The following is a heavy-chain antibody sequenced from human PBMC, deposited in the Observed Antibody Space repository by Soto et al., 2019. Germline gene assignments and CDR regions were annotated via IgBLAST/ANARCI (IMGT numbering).Heavy chain of an antibody. CDR2: ISAYNGNT. V-gene: IGHV1-18*04. J-gene: IGHJ6*02. D-gene: IGHD6-6*01. CDR3: ARVSYRPEHSPRARTSDYYYYGMDV. Sequence: ASVKVSCKASGYTFTSYGISWVRQAPGQGLEWMGWISAYNGNTNYAQKLQGRVTMTTDTSTSTAYMELRSLRSDDTAVYYCARVSYRPEHSPRARTSDYYYYGMDVWGQGTAVTV. CDR1: GYTFTSYG.